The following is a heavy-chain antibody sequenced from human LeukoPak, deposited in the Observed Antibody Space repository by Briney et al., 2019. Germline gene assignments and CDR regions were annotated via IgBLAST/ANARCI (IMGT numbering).Heavy chain of an antibody. D-gene: IGHD3-22*01. J-gene: IGHJ5*02. V-gene: IGHV3-53*01. CDR3: ARAPFYYDARAPDP. Sequence: GGSLRLSCAASGFTVSSNYMNWVRQAPGKGLEWVSVIYGGGNTYYADSVKGRCTISGDNSKNTVFLQMNSLRAEDTAVYYCARAPFYYDARAPDPWGQGALVTVSS. CDR1: GFTVSSNY. CDR2: IYGGGNT.